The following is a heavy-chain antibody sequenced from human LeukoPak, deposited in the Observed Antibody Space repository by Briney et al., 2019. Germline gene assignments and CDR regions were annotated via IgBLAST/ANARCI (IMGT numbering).Heavy chain of an antibody. CDR1: GGSISSSSYY. V-gene: IGHV4-39*01. Sequence: SETLSLTCTVSGGSISSSSYYWGWIRQPPGKGLEWIGSIYYSGSTYYNPSLKSRVTISVDTSKNQFSLKLSSVTAADTAVYYCARHRRGPPDRWGQGTLVTVSS. J-gene: IGHJ4*02. CDR2: IYYSGST. CDR3: ARHRRGPPDR.